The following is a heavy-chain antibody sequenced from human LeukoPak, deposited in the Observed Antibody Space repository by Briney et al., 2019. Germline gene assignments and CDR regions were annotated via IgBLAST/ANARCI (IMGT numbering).Heavy chain of an antibody. CDR2: IYHSGST. D-gene: IGHD3-22*01. Sequence: PSQTLSLTCAVSGGSISSGGYSWSWIRQPPGQGLEWIGYIYHSGSTYYNPSLKSRVTISVDRSKNQFSLKLSSVTAADTAVYYCASQLVYYDSSGWFDYWGQGTLVTVSS. V-gene: IGHV4-30-2*01. CDR3: ASQLVYYDSSGWFDY. J-gene: IGHJ4*02. CDR1: GGSISSGGYS.